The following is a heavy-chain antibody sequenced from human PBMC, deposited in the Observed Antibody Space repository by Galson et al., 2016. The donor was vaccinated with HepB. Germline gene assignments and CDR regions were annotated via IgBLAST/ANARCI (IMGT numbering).Heavy chain of an antibody. CDR2: ISSGSSYI. Sequence: SLRLSCAASGFTLSSYYMNWVRQAPGKGLEWVSSISSGSSYIYYADSVKGRFTISRDNSKNTLYLQMSSLRVEDTSVYFCVRQPTYGYPFDYWGQGTLVTVSS. D-gene: IGHD5-18*01. CDR3: VRQPTYGYPFDY. J-gene: IGHJ4*02. V-gene: IGHV3-21*01. CDR1: GFTLSSYY.